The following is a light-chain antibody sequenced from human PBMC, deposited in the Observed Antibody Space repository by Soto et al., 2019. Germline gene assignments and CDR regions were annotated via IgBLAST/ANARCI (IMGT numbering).Light chain of an antibody. CDR1: QSVDND. J-gene: IGKJ4*01. CDR2: DAS. V-gene: IGKV3D-15*01. Sequence: EIVMTQSPATLSVSPGDRATLSCRASQSVDNDLAWYQQKPGQPPRLLLYDASTRATGIPARFRGSQSGTEFTLTISSLLSEDFAVYSCQQYNNWPLTFGGGPKVDIK. CDR3: QQYNNWPLT.